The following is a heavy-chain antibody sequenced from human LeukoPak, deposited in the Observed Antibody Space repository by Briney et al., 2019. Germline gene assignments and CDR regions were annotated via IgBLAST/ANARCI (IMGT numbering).Heavy chain of an antibody. J-gene: IGHJ4*02. CDR1: GFSLSTSGVG. CDR2: IYWDDDK. CDR3: ARSEMATIFGY. D-gene: IGHD5-24*01. V-gene: IGHV2-5*02. Sequence: SGPTLVKTTQTLTLTCTLSGFSLSTSGVGVGWIREPPGKALEWLALIYWDDDKRYSPSLKSRLTITKDTSKNQVVLTMTNTDPVDTATYYCARSEMATIFGYWGQGTLVTVSS.